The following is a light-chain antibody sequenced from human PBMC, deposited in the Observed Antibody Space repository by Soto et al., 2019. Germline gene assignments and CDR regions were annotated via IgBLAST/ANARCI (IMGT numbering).Light chain of an antibody. CDR3: QKSNSAPRT. J-gene: IGKJ1*01. Sequence: DIQMTQSPSSLSASVGDRVTITCRASQGISNYLAWYQQKPGKVPKLLIYAASTLQSGARSRFSGSGSGTAFTLTSSKLQPEDVATYYCQKSNSAPRTFGEGTKVEIK. V-gene: IGKV1-27*01. CDR1: QGISNY. CDR2: AAS.